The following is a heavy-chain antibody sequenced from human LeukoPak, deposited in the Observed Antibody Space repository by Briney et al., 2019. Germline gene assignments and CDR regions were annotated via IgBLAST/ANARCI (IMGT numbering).Heavy chain of an antibody. CDR1: GFTPSSYE. V-gene: IGHV3-48*03. J-gene: IGHJ4*02. Sequence: GGSLRLSCPTSGFTPSSYEMNWVRQAPGNVLEWVSYISSSGSTIYYADSVKGRFTISRDNAKNSLYLQMNSLRAEDTAVYYCALSGYSSTWSAFDYWGQGTLVTVSS. CDR3: ALSGYSSTWSAFDY. D-gene: IGHD6-13*01. CDR2: ISSSGSTI.